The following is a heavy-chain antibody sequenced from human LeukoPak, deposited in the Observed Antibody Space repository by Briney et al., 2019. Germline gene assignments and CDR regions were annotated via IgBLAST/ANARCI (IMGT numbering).Heavy chain of an antibody. CDR2: FDPEDGET. Sequence: ASVKVSCKFSGYTLTELSMHWVRQAPGKGLEGMGGFDPEDGETIYAQKFQGRVTMTEDTSTDTAYMELSSLRSEDTAVYYCATMPAVAGLYFDYWGQGTLVTVSS. CDR1: GYTLTELS. D-gene: IGHD6-19*01. J-gene: IGHJ4*02. V-gene: IGHV1-24*01. CDR3: ATMPAVAGLYFDY.